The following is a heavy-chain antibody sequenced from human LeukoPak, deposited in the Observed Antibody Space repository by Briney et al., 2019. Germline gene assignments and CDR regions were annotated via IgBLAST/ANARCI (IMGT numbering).Heavy chain of an antibody. CDR2: IYYSGST. CDR3: ARMGPPFDY. CDR1: RGSISSGVYY. V-gene: IGHV4-30-4*01. J-gene: IGHJ4*02. D-gene: IGHD1-26*01. Sequence: SETLSLTCTVSRGSISSGVYYWRWIRHPPGEGLEWIGYIYYSGSTYYNPSLKSRVTISVDTSKNQFSLKLSSVTAANTAVYYCARMGPPFDYWGQGTLGTVSS.